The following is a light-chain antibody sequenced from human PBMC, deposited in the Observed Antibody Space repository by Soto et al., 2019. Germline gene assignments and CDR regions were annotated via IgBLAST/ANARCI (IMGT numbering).Light chain of an antibody. Sequence: QSVLTQPPSVSGAPGQRVTISCTGSSSNIGAGYDVHWYQQLPGTAPKLLIYDNNKRPSGIPDRLSGSKSGTSATLGITGLQTGDEADYYCGTWDSSLSAYVFGTGTKVTVL. V-gene: IGLV1-51*01. CDR3: GTWDSSLSAYV. CDR2: DNN. CDR1: SSNIGAGYD. J-gene: IGLJ1*01.